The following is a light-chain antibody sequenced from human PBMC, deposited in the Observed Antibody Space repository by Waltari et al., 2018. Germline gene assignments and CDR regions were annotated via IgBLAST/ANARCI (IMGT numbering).Light chain of an antibody. J-gene: IGKJ1*01. CDR2: AAS. CDR3: QHYNAYRT. V-gene: IGKV1-5*01. CDR1: QSISTW. Sequence: DIQMTQSPSTLSASVGDRVIITCRASQSISTWLAWYQQEPGKAPKLLILAASSLQTGGPSRFSGSGSGTEFTLTINSLQPDDFATYYCQHYNAYRTFGQGTKVEIK.